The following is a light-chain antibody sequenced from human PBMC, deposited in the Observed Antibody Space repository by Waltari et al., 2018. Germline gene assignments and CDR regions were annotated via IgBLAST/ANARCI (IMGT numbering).Light chain of an antibody. J-gene: IGLJ2*01. V-gene: IGLV2-11*01. Sequence: QSALTQPRSVSGSPGQSVTISCTGTSSDVGAYTYVSWYQHHPGKGPKLIIYDVGERPSGVPDRFSGSKSGNTASLTISGLQAEDEADYYCCSYAGSYTFVVFGGGTKLTVL. CDR1: SSDVGAYTY. CDR2: DVG. CDR3: CSYAGSYTFVV.